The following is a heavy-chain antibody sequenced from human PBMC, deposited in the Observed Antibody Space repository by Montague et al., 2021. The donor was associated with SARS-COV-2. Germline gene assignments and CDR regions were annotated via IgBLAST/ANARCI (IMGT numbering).Heavy chain of an antibody. CDR2: INHRGST. J-gene: IGHJ4*02. Sequence: SETLSLTCAVYDGSFSDYSWTWIRQPPGKGLEWLGEINHRGSTNYNPSLKGRVTISVDTSKNQFSLKMTSVTAADTAVYYCARGRQHINMVVVVVTGGEYYFDFWGQGTLVAVSS. D-gene: IGHD3-22*01. CDR3: ARGRQHINMVVVVVTGGEYYFDF. V-gene: IGHV4-34*01. CDR1: DGSFSDYS.